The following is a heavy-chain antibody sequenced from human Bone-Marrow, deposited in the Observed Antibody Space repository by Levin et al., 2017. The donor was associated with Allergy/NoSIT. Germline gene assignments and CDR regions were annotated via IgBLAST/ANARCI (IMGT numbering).Heavy chain of an antibody. CDR3: AKGYGRGIPAALLYCYYYMDV. CDR1: GFTFSSHW. J-gene: IGHJ6*03. D-gene: IGHD2-2*01. CDR2: INPDGSEK. V-gene: IGHV3-7*03. Sequence: GESLKISCEASGFTFSSHWMSWVRQAPGRGLEWVANINPDGSEKYYVDSVKGRFTISRDNAKNSVYLQMNSLRVEDTAVYYCAKGYGRGIPAALLYCYYYMDVWGKGTTVIVSS.